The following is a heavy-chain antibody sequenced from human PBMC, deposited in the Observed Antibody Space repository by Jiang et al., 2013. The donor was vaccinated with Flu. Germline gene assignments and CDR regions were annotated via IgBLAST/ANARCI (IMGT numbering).Heavy chain of an antibody. D-gene: IGHD4-23*01. J-gene: IGHJ6*02. CDR2: IIPIFGIV. Sequence: SGAEVKKPGSSVKVSCKASGGTFSNDAFTWVRQAPGQGLEWMGGIIPIFGIVNYAEKFQGRVTITADESTSTAYMELSSLRSEDTAVYYCARDDYDGTILGYYYYGMDVWGQGTPVTVSS. V-gene: IGHV1-69*01. CDR1: GGTFSNDA. CDR3: ARDDYDGTILGYYYYGMDV.